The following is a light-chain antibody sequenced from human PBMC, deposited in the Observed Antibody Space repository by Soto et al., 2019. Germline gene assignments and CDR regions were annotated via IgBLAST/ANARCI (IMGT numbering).Light chain of an antibody. Sequence: QSALTQPRSVSGSPGQSVTISCTGTSSDVDDYNFVSWYQQHPGKAPKLMIYDVSERPSGVPDRFSGSKSGNTASLTISGLQAEDEADYYCCSNAGSDTFDVIFAGGTKVTVL. CDR1: SSDVDDYNF. CDR2: DVS. V-gene: IGLV2-11*01. CDR3: CSNAGSDTFDVI. J-gene: IGLJ2*01.